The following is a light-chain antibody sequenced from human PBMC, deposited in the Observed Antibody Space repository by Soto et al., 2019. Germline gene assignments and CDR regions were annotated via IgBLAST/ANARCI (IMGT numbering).Light chain of an antibody. J-gene: IGKJ1*01. CDR2: KAS. CDR3: QHYNSYSEA. V-gene: IGKV1-5*03. CDR1: QTISSW. Sequence: DIQMTQSPSTLSGSVGDRVTITCRASQTISSWLAWYQKKPGQAPKLLIYKASTLKSGVPSRFSGSGSGTEFTLTISSMKPDDFATYYCQHYNSYSEAFGQGTKVDIK.